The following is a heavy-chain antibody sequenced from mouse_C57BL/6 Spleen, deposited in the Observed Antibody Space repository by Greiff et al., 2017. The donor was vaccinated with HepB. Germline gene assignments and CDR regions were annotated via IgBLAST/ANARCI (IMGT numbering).Heavy chain of an antibody. Sequence: VQLQQSGPELVKPGASVKISCKASGYAFSSSWMNWVKQRPGKGLEWIGRIYPGDGDTNYNGKFKGKATLTADKSSSTAYMQLSSLASEDSAVYVCARNHPIYYGSSLYAMDDWGQGTSVTVSS. CDR3: ARNHPIYYGSSLYAMDD. CDR1: GYAFSSSW. J-gene: IGHJ4*01. CDR2: IYPGDGDT. D-gene: IGHD1-1*01. V-gene: IGHV1-82*01.